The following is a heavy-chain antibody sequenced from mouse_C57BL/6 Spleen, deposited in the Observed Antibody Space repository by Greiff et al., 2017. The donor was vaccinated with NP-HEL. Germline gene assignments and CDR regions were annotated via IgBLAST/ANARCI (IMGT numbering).Heavy chain of an antibody. D-gene: IGHD2-2*01. Sequence: EVQRVESGGGLVKPGGSLKLSCAASGFTFSSYAMSWVRQTPEKRLEWVATISDGGSYTYYPDNVKGRFTISRDNAKNNLYLQMSHLKSEDTAMYYCARDRSMVTTPFAYWGQGTLVTVSA. CDR2: ISDGGSYT. J-gene: IGHJ3*01. CDR1: GFTFSSYA. V-gene: IGHV5-4*01. CDR3: ARDRSMVTTPFAY.